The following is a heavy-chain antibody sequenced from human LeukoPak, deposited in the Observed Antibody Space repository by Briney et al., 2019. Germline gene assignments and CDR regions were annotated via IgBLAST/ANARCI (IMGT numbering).Heavy chain of an antibody. J-gene: IGHJ4*02. CDR2: IWYDGSNK. CDR3: ARVGSRGYYFDY. V-gene: IGHV3-33*01. CDR1: GFTFSSYG. Sequence: TGGSLRLSCAASGFTFSSYGMHWVRQAPGKGLEWVAVIWYDGSNKYYADSVKGRFTISRDNSKNTLYLQMNSLTAEDTAVFYCARVGSRGYYFDYWGQGTLVSVSS. D-gene: IGHD1-26*01.